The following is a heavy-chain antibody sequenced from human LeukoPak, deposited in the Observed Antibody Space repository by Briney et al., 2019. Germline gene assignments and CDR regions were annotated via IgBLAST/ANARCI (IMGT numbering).Heavy chain of an antibody. J-gene: IGHJ5*02. CDR2: INHSGST. CDR3: ARVYGIARWGWFDP. CDR1: GGSISSYY. Sequence: SETLSLTCTVSGGSISSYYWSWIRQPPGKGLEWIGEINHSGSTNYNPSLKSRVTISVDTSKNQFSPKLSSVTAADTAVYYCARVYGIARWGWFDPWGQGTLVTVSS. V-gene: IGHV4-34*01. D-gene: IGHD6-13*01.